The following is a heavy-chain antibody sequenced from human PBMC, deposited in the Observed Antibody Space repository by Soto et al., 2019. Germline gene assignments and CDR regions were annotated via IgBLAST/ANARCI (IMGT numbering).Heavy chain of an antibody. V-gene: IGHV1-24*01. D-gene: IGHD3-10*01. CDR1: GYTLTELS. CDR3: ATTSPRITMVRGVIIPPSYFDY. Sequence: ASVKVSCKVSGYTLTELSMHWVRQAPGKGLEWMGGFDPEDGETIYAQKFQGRVTMTEDTSTDTAYMELSSLRSEDTAVYYCATTSPRITMVRGVIIPPSYFDYWGQGTLVTVSS. CDR2: FDPEDGET. J-gene: IGHJ4*02.